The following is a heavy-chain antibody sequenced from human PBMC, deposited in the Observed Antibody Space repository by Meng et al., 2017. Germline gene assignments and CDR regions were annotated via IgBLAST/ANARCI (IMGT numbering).Heavy chain of an antibody. CDR2: IQPNRGDT. V-gene: IGHV1-2*06. D-gene: IGHD3-22*01. CDR1: GFTFPGYD. CDR3: ARGLYDISGDFSY. Sequence: SGRGCKKLGATVNVSCKVSGFTFPGYDIPCVRQAPGQGLEWMGRIQPNRGDTNSAQKFQGRVTMTRDTSISTAYMELSGLKFDDTAVYYCARGLYDISGDFSYWGQGTLVTVSS. J-gene: IGHJ4*02.